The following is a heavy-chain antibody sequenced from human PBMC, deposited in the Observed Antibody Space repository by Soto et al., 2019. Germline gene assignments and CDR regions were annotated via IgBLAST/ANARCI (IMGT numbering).Heavy chain of an antibody. V-gene: IGHV3-30*18. CDR2: ISAGGNTK. D-gene: IGHD2-21*01. CDR1: GFTLSNIG. J-gene: IGHJ4*02. CDR3: AKESGGERYAAYFDL. Sequence: QVQLVESGGGVVQPGTSLRLACAASGFTLSNIGMQWVRQAPGKGLEWVAVISAGGNTKYYADSVKGRFTISRDNSKNTLFTQKNRLKNEDTAVYYCAKESGGERYAAYFDLWGQGTLVTVSA.